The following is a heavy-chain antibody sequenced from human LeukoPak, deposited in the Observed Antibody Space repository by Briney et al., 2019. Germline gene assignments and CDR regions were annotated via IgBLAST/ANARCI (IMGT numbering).Heavy chain of an antibody. Sequence: PGGSLRLSCAASGFTFSSYAIPWVRQAPGKGLEWVAVMSYDGSNKYYADSVKGRFTTSGDNSKNTLYLQMNSLRVEDTAVYYCAREIVLMGYAFDIRGQGTMVTVSS. CDR1: GFTFSSYA. CDR2: MSYDGSNK. CDR3: AREIVLMGYAFDI. D-gene: IGHD2-8*01. V-gene: IGHV3-30-3*01. J-gene: IGHJ3*02.